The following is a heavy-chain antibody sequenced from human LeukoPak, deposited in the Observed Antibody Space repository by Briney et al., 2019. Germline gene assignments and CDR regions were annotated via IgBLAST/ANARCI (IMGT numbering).Heavy chain of an antibody. V-gene: IGHV4-59*02. J-gene: IGHJ5*02. CDR3: ARTLHHGSADP. CDR2: IHHSGTT. Sequence: PSETLSLTCTVSGGSVNTYYWSWIRQPPGRGLEWIAYIHHSGTTKYNPSLRSRVTISLDTSKNQFSLKLSSVTAADTANYYCARTLHHGSADPWGQGTLVTVSS. CDR1: GGSVNTYY. D-gene: IGHD1-14*01.